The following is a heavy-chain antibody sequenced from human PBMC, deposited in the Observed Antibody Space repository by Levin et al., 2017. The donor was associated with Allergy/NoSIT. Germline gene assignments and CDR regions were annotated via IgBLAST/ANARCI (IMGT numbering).Heavy chain of an antibody. J-gene: IGHJ5*02. CDR2: IIPIFGTA. CDR1: GGTFSSYA. D-gene: IGHD3-9*01. V-gene: IGHV1-69*06. Sequence: WASVKVSCKASGGTFSSYAISWVRQAPGQGLEWMGGIIPIFGTANYAQKFQGRVTITADKSTSTAYMELSSLRSEDTAVYYCARDQPDILTGYYNKTENWFDPWGQGTLVTVSS. CDR3: ARDQPDILTGYYNKTENWFDP.